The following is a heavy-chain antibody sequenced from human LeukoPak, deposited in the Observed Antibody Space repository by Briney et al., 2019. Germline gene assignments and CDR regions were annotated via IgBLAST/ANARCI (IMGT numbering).Heavy chain of an antibody. Sequence: PGGSLRLSCVASGFSLRSYWMSWVRQAPGKGLEWVANIKQGGSEKFYVDSVKGRFTISRDNAENSLYLQMNSLRVEDMAVYYCARIYCSSTNCDRWNAFDIWGQGTIVTGSS. CDR3: ARIYCSSTNCDRWNAFDI. CDR2: IKQGGSEK. CDR1: GFSLRSYW. J-gene: IGHJ3*02. V-gene: IGHV3-7*01. D-gene: IGHD2-2*01.